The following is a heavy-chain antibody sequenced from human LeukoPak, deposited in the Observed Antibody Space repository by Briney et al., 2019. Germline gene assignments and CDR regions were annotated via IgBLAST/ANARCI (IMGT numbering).Heavy chain of an antibody. CDR1: GFTFSRYA. CDR3: AKDHDSTGLYQDRDY. D-gene: IGHD6-19*01. CDR2: ISTSGNT. J-gene: IGHJ4*02. V-gene: IGHV3-23*01. Sequence: PGGSLRLSCAASGFTFSRYAMNWVRQAPGKGLEWVSTISTSGNTHYADSVRGRFTISRDNSKNTLFLQMNSLRAEDAAIYYCAKDHDSTGLYQDRDYWGQGTLVTISS.